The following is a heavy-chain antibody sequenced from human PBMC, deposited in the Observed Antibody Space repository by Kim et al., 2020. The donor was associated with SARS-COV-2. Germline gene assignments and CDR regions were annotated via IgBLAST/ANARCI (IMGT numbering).Heavy chain of an antibody. V-gene: IGHV3-74*01. J-gene: IGHJ4*02. Sequence: GGSLRLSCAASGFTFSNYWMHWVRQAPGKGLMFVSRIDSGGSVTAYADSVKGRFTISRDNANNTLYLDMNSLRVDDTAVYYCARERNSGSYLDDYWGQGTLVTVSS. CDR2: IDSGGSVT. D-gene: IGHD1-26*01. CDR1: GFTFSNYW. CDR3: ARERNSGSYLDDY.